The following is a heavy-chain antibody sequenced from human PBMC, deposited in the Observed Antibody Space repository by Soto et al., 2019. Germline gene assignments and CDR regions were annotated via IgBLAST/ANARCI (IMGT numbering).Heavy chain of an antibody. CDR3: ARHGGAHYLSSGYHYALDY. CDR1: GYSFTSYW. V-gene: IGHV5-10-1*01. D-gene: IGHD3-22*01. Sequence: VESLKIACEGSGYSFTSYWICWVRQMPWKGLVWMGRIDLTDSYTSYSPSFQGHVAFSADRSINTTYLQWSSLRASDTAMYYCARHGGAHYLSSGYHYALDYWGQGTPVTVSS. J-gene: IGHJ4*02. CDR2: IDLTDSYT.